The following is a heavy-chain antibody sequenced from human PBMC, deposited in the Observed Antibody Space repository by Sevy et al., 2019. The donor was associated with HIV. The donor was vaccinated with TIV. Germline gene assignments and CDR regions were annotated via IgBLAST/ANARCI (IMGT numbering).Heavy chain of an antibody. CDR3: AKEDYSVDE. D-gene: IGHD3-10*01. V-gene: IGHV3-23*01. CDR2: ISGSGGRT. CDR1: GTIFGSYV. Sequence: GGSLRLSCAASGTIFGSYVMTWVRQAPGKGLEWVSTISGSGGRTYYADSVKARLTIARDNSKNTVYREMNSLRAGDTAGYYCAKEDYSVDEWGQGTLVTVSS. J-gene: IGHJ4*02.